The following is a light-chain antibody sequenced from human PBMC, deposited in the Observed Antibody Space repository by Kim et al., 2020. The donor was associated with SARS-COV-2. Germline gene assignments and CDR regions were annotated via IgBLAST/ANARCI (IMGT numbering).Light chain of an antibody. CDR3: ATWDSSLSVGV. V-gene: IGLV1-51*01. CDR2: DND. J-gene: IGLJ3*02. Sequence: QSVLTQPPSVSAAPGQKVTISCSGSRSNIGNNPVSWYQQFPGTAPKLITCDNDKRPSGIPDRFSSSKSGTSATLGITGLRTGDEADYYCATWDSSLSVGVFGGGTQLTVL. CDR1: RSNIGNNP.